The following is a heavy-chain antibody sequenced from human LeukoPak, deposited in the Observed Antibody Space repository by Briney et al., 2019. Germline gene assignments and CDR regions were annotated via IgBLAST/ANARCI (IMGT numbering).Heavy chain of an antibody. CDR3: AKDRSPYYYYYYMDV. CDR2: ISWNSGSI. J-gene: IGHJ6*03. Sequence: PGGPLRLSCAASGFTFDDYAMHWVRHAPGKGLEWVSGISWNSGSIGYADSVKGRFTISRDSAKNSLYLQMNSLRAEDMALYYCAKDRSPYYYYYYMDVWGKGTTVTVSS. V-gene: IGHV3-9*03. CDR1: GFTFDDYA.